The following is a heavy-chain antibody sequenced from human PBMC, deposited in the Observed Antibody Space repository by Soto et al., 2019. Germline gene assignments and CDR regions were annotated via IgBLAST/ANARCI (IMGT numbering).Heavy chain of an antibody. CDR3: AHRISMTPLNLAVADNNWFDP. Sequence: GSDPTLVNPTQTLTLTCTFSGFSLSTSGVGVGWIRQPPGKALEWLALIYWNDDKRYSPSLKSRLTITKDTSKNQVVLTMTNMDPVDTATYYCAHRISMTPLNLAVADNNWFDPWGQGTMVT. V-gene: IGHV2-5*01. CDR1: GFSLSTSGVG. D-gene: IGHD6-19*01. J-gene: IGHJ5*02. CDR2: IYWNDDK.